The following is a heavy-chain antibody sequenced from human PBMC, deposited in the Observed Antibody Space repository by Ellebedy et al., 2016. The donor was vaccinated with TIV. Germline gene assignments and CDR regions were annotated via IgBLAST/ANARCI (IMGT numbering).Heavy chain of an antibody. CDR2: INHSGST. V-gene: IGHV4-34*01. CDR1: GGSFSGHY. CDR3: ARGPALTTVVKPAYFDY. D-gene: IGHD4-23*01. J-gene: IGHJ4*02. Sequence: SETLSLTCAVYGGSFSGHYWRWIRQPPGKGLEWIGEINHSGSTNYNPSLKSRVTISVDTSKNQFSLKLSSVTAADTAVYYCARGPALTTVVKPAYFDYWGQGTLVTVSS.